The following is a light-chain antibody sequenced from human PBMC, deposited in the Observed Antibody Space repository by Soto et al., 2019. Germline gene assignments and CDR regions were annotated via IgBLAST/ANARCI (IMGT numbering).Light chain of an antibody. Sequence: EIVLIQSPATLSLSPGERATLSCRASQSVGSYLAWYQHKPGQAPRLLISDASNRATGIPARFSGSGSETDFTLTISSLELKDAAVYYCQQRSNWPSLTFGGGTKVEIK. CDR3: QQRSNWPSLT. V-gene: IGKV3-11*01. CDR2: DAS. CDR1: QSVGSY. J-gene: IGKJ4*01.